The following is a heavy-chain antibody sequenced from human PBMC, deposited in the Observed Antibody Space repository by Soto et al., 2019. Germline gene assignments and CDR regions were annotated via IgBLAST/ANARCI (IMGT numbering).Heavy chain of an antibody. CDR3: TRVDGQQWLVTWFDP. Sequence: GGSLRLSCTASGFTFGDYAMSWFRQAPGKGLEWVGFIRSKAYGGTTEYAASVKGRFTISRDDSKSIAYLQMNSLKTEDTAVYYCTRVDGQQWLVTWFDPWGQGTLVTVSS. CDR2: IRSKAYGGTT. CDR1: GFTFGDYA. V-gene: IGHV3-49*03. D-gene: IGHD6-19*01. J-gene: IGHJ5*02.